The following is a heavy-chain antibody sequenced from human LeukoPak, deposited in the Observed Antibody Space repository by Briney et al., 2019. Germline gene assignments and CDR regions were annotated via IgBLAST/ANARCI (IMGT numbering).Heavy chain of an antibody. J-gene: IGHJ4*02. CDR3: ARVFRYAQGFPFDY. D-gene: IGHD2-2*01. V-gene: IGHV3-23*01. CDR1: GFTFSSYA. CDR2: ISDRDHNT. Sequence: GGSLRLSCAASGFTFSSYAMTWVRQAPGKGLEWVSSISDRDHNTYYADSVKGRFTISRDNSKNTLYLQMNSLRAEDTAVYYCARVFRYAQGFPFDYWGQGTLVTVSS.